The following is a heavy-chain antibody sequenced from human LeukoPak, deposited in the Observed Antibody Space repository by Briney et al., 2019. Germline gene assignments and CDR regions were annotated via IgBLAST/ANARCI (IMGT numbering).Heavy chain of an antibody. CDR2: IYRSGT. D-gene: IGHD3-10*01. CDR1: GDSISTYF. V-gene: IGHV4-4*07. J-gene: IGHJ6*03. Sequence: SETLSLTCTVSGDSISTYFWSWIRQPAGKRLEFIGRIYRSGTNYNPSLESRVTMSVDTSKNQSSLRLSSVTAADTAVYHCARAGHYYGSGSFYMDVWGKGTTVTVSS. CDR3: ARAGHYYGSGSFYMDV.